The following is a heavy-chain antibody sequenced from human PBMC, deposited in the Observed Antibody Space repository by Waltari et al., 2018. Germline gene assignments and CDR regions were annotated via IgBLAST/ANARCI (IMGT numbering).Heavy chain of an antibody. V-gene: IGHV3-23*03. CDR1: GFTFSSYA. J-gene: IGHJ4*02. CDR2: IYSGGST. CDR3: ARRRIVGAALDY. Sequence: EVQLLESGGGLVQPGGSLRLSCAASGFTFSSYAMSWVRQAPGKGLEWVSVIYSGGSTYYADSVKGRFTISRDNSKNTLYLQMNSLRAEDTAVYYCARRRIVGAALDYWGQGTLVTVSS. D-gene: IGHD1-26*01.